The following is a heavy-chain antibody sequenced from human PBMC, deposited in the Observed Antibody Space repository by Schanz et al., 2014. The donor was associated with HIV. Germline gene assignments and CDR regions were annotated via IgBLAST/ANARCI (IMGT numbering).Heavy chain of an antibody. D-gene: IGHD4-17*01. J-gene: IGHJ6*02. Sequence: EVQLVESGGGLVQPGRSLRLSCAASGFSFDDYAMHWVRQAPGKGLEWVSGISWNSGSIGYADSVKGRFTISRDNAKNSLYLQMNSLRAEDTAVYYCAKSRGDSWPYGMDVWGQGTRVNVSS. CDR1: GFSFDDYA. V-gene: IGHV3-9*01. CDR2: ISWNSGSI. CDR3: AKSRGDSWPYGMDV.